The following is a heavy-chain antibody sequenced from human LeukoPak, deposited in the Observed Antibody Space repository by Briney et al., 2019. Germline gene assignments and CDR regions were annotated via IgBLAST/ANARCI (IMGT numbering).Heavy chain of an antibody. CDR3: AKDWGNKFASGSSYLDS. CDR1: GFTFSSYG. Sequence: QTGGSLRLSCAASGFTFSSYGMSWVRQAPGKGLEWVSAISGSGGSTYYADSVKGRFTISRDNSKNTLYLQMNGLRPEDTAVYFCAKDWGNKFASGSSYLDSWGQGTLVTVSS. J-gene: IGHJ4*02. D-gene: IGHD3-10*01. CDR2: ISGSGGST. V-gene: IGHV3-23*01.